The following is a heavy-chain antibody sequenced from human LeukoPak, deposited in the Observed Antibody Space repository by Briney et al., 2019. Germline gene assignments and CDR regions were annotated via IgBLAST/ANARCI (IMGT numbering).Heavy chain of an antibody. CDR3: ASHITTDAFDI. D-gene: IGHD3-22*01. CDR1: GGSISSYY. J-gene: IGHJ3*02. Sequence: SETLSLTCTVSGGSISSYYWSWIRQPPGKGLEWIGYIYYSGSTNYNPSLKSRVTISVDTSKSQFSLKLSSVTAADTAVYYCASHITTDAFDIWGQGTMVTVSS. V-gene: IGHV4-59*01. CDR2: IYYSGST.